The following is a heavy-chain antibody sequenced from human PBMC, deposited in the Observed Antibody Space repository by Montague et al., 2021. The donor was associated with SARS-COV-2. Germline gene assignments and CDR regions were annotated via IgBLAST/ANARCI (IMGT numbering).Heavy chain of an antibody. CDR1: GGSFSDNY. V-gene: IGHV4-34*01. CDR3: ARGRQHFNMIVVVMTGGEYYLDD. Sequence: SETLSLTCAVYGGSFSDNYWSWIRKPPGKGLEWIGEINHRGTSNYNPSLKSRVSISVDTSKNQYSLYLGSVTAADTAVYYCARGRQHFNMIVVVMTGGEYYLDDWGQGTLVTVSS. CDR2: INHRGTS. D-gene: IGHD3-22*01. J-gene: IGHJ4*02.